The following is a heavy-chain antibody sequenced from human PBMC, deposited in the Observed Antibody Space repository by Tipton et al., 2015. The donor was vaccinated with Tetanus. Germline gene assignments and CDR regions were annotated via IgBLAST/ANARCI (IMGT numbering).Heavy chain of an antibody. V-gene: IGHV3-30-3*01. CDR2: MSYDGTNE. CDR3: AKDPWITGTSGHYYYYMDV. J-gene: IGHJ6*03. Sequence: QVQLVQSGGGVVQPGRSLKLSCVGSRFTFSSYAFTWVRQTPGKGLEGVAIMSYDGTNEYYAKSVKGRFTISRDNSKNTVYLQMNSLRPEDTAVYYCAKDPWITGTSGHYYYYMDVWGKGTTVTVSS. D-gene: IGHD1-7*01. CDR1: RFTFSSYA.